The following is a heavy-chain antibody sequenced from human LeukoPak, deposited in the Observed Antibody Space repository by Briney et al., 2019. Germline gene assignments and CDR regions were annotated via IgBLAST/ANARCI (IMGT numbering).Heavy chain of an antibody. J-gene: IGHJ6*03. CDR2: MNPNSGNT. Sequence: ASVKVSCKASGYTFTSYDINWVRQATGQGLEWMGWMNPNSGNTGYAQKFQGRVTITRNTSISTAYMELSSLRSEDTAVYYCARGVRMAARTPGRNYYYYMDVWGKGTTVTVSS. CDR1: GYTFTSYD. CDR3: ARGVRMAARTPGRNYYYYMDV. V-gene: IGHV1-8*03. D-gene: IGHD6-6*01.